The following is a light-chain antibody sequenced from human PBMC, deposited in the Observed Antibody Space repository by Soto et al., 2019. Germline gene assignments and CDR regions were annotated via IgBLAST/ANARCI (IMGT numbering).Light chain of an antibody. J-gene: IGKJ1*01. CDR2: AAS. V-gene: IGKV1-17*01. CDR1: QGIRSD. Sequence: DIQMTQSPSSPSASVGDRVTITCRASQGIRSDLGWFQQRPGRAPKRLIYAASSLQSGVPSRFSGSGSGTEFTLTISSLQPEDFATYYCLQHNSSPQTFGQGTKVDIK. CDR3: LQHNSSPQT.